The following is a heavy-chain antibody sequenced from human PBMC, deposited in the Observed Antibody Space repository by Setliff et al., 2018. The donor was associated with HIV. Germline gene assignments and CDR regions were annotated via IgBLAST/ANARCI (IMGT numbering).Heavy chain of an antibody. J-gene: IGHJ6*03. CDR2: INYRGNT. CDR1: GGSIGTSRYY. CDR3: ASLDGSESPYIYYYYMDV. Sequence: ASETLSLTCTVSGGSIGTSRYYWGWIRQPPGKGLEWIGSINYRGNTYYNPSLKSRAAISVDTSKNQISLKLSSVTAADTAVYYCASLDGSESPYIYYYYMDVWGEGTAVTVS. V-gene: IGHV4-39*01. D-gene: IGHD3-10*01.